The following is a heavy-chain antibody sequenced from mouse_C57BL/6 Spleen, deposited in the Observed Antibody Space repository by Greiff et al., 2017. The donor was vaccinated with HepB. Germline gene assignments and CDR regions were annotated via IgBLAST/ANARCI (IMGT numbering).Heavy chain of an antibody. CDR2: IDPSDSYT. CDR3: ARRITTVVATDYFDY. J-gene: IGHJ2*01. CDR1: GYTFTSYW. V-gene: IGHV1-50*01. D-gene: IGHD1-1*01. Sequence: VQLQQSGAELVKPGASVKLSCKASGYTFTSYWMQWVKQRPGQGLEWIGEIDPSDSYTNYNQKFKGKATLTVDKSSSTAYMQLSSLTSEDSAVYYFARRITTVVATDYFDYWGQGTTLTVSS.